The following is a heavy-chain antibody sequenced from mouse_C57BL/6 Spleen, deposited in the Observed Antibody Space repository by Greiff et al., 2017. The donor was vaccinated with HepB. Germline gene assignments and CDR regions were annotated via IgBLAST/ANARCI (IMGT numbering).Heavy chain of an antibody. J-gene: IGHJ2*01. Sequence: EVKLMESGGGLVQPGGSLSLSCAASGFTFTDYYMSWVRQPPGKALEWLGFIRNKANGYTTEYSASVKGRFTISRDNSQSILYLQMNALRAEDSATYYCARYYYGSGYFDYWGQGTTLTVSS. CDR2: IRNKANGYTT. D-gene: IGHD1-1*01. CDR3: ARYYYGSGYFDY. CDR1: GFTFTDYY. V-gene: IGHV7-3*01.